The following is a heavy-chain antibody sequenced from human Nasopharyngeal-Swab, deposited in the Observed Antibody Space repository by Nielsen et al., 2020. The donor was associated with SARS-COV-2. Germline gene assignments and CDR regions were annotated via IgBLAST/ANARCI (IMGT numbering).Heavy chain of an antibody. CDR1: GGTFSSYA. CDR3: ARVEAGYSSGGPYYYCGMDV. J-gene: IGHJ6*02. CDR2: IIPILGIA. V-gene: IGHV1-69*04. D-gene: IGHD6-19*01. Sequence: SVKVSCKASGGTFSSYAISWVRQAPGQGLGWMGRIIPILGIANYAQKFQGRVTITADKSTSTAYMELSSLRSEDTAVYYCARVEAGYSSGGPYYYCGMDVWGQGTTVTVSS.